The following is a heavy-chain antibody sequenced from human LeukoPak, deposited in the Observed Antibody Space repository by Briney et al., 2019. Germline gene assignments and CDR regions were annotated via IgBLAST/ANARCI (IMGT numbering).Heavy chain of an antibody. CDR1: GFTFSSYW. D-gene: IGHD3-10*01. Sequence: GGSLRLSCAASGFTFSSYWMHWVRQAPGKGLVCVSRIKTDGSSTTYADSVKGRFTISRDNAKNTLYLQMNSLRAEDTAVYYCVREGYYGSAALYSWGQGTLVTVSS. J-gene: IGHJ4*02. CDR3: VREGYYGSAALYS. CDR2: IKTDGSST. V-gene: IGHV3-74*01.